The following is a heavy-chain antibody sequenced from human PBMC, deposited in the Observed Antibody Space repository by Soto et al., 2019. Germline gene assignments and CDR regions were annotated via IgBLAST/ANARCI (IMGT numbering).Heavy chain of an antibody. CDR1: GFTFSDYY. Sequence: QVQMAESGGGLVKPGGSLRLSCAASGFTFSDYYINWIRQAPGKGLEWVSYISSSGLTIYYADSVKGRFTISRDNAKNSLYLQMNSLLAEDTAVYYCARDPSMTPPQGYYYMDVWGKGTTVTVSS. V-gene: IGHV3-11*01. J-gene: IGHJ6*03. CDR2: ISSSGLTI. CDR3: ARDPSMTPPQGYYYMDV.